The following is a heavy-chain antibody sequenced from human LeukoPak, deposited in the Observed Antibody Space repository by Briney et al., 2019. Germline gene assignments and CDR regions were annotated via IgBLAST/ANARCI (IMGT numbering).Heavy chain of an antibody. CDR1: GFTFSSYG. CDR2: ISSGSSYI. V-gene: IGHV3-21*01. CDR3: ARGGSSDD. Sequence: PGGSLRLSCAASGFTFSSYGMNWVRQAPGKGLEWVSSISSGSSYIYYADSVTGRFTISRDNAKNSLFLQMNSLRAEDTAVYYCARGGSSDDWGQGTLVTVSS. D-gene: IGHD3-16*01. J-gene: IGHJ4*02.